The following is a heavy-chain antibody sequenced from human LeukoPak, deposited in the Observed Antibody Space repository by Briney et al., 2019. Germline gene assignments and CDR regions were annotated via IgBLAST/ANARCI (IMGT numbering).Heavy chain of an antibody. J-gene: IGHJ4*02. D-gene: IGHD3-9*01. CDR3: ARSLLLYYDILRCLFDY. Sequence: GGSLRLSCAASGFTFSSYEMNWVRQAPGKGLEWVSYISSSGITIYYADSVKGRFTISRDNAKNSLYLQMNSLRAEDTAVYYCARSLLLYYDILRCLFDYWGQGTLVTVSS. CDR2: ISSSGITI. V-gene: IGHV3-48*03. CDR1: GFTFSSYE.